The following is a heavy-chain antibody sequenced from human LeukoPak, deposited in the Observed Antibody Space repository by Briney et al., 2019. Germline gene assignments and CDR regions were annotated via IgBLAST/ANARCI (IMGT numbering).Heavy chain of an antibody. V-gene: IGHV3-66*01. D-gene: IGHD3-22*01. Sequence: PGGSLRLSCAASGFTFSSYWMSWVRQAPGKGLEWVSVIYSGGSTYYADSVKGRFTISRDNSKNTLYLQMNSLRAEDTAVYYCARGGYYDSSGHYGRFDYWGQGTLVTVSS. CDR3: ARGGYYDSSGHYGRFDY. CDR1: GFTFSSYW. CDR2: IYSGGST. J-gene: IGHJ4*02.